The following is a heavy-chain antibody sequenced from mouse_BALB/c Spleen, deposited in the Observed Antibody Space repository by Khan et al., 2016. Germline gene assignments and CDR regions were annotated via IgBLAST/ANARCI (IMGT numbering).Heavy chain of an antibody. Sequence: QIQLVQSGPELKKPGETVKISCKASGYTFTNYGTNWVKQAPGKGLKWMGWINTYTGESTYADDFKGRFAISLQTSASTAYLQINNLKNEDTAAYFCAIGGDYGGFASWGQGTLVTVSA. V-gene: IGHV9-3-1*01. CDR1: GYTFTNYG. CDR3: AIGGDYGGFAS. J-gene: IGHJ3*01. D-gene: IGHD2-13*01. CDR2: INTYTGES.